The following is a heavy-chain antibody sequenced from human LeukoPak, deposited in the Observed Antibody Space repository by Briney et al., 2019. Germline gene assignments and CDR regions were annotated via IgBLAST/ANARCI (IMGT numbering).Heavy chain of an antibody. CDR1: GFTFSTYW. J-gene: IGHJ3*02. D-gene: IGHD3-22*01. Sequence: GGSLRLSCAASGFTFSTYWMSWVRQAPGKGLEWVSSISSSSSYIYYADSVKGRFTISRDNAKNSLYLQMNSLRAEDTAVYYCARDRPYYYEDAFDIWGQGTMVTVSS. CDR2: ISSSSSYI. V-gene: IGHV3-21*01. CDR3: ARDRPYYYEDAFDI.